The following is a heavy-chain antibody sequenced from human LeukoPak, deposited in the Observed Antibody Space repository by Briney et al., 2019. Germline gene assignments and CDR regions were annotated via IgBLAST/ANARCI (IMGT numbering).Heavy chain of an antibody. J-gene: IGHJ4*02. D-gene: IGHD2-2*01. CDR2: IYPGDSDT. Sequence: GESLKISCKGSGYSFISYWIGWVGQMPGKGLGWMGIIYPGDSDTRYSPSFQGQVTISADKSISTAYLQWSSLKASDTAMYYCARQPHHRYCSSTSCYGLFDYWGQGTLVTVSS. CDR3: ARQPHHRYCSSTSCYGLFDY. V-gene: IGHV5-51*01. CDR1: GYSFISYW.